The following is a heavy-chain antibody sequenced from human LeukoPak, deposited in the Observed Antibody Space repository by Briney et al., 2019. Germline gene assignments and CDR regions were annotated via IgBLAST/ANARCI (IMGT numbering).Heavy chain of an antibody. D-gene: IGHD4-23*01. J-gene: IGHJ3*02. CDR3: ARENYDYGGDSFAFDI. CDR1: GFTFSNYW. Sequence: GGSLRLSCAAFGFTFSNYWMHWVRHAPGRGLVWVSRIKSDGSTTNYADSVKGRFTISRDKAKNTLYLQMNSLRVEDMAVYYCARENYDYGGDSFAFDIWGRGTVVTVSS. V-gene: IGHV3-74*01. CDR2: IKSDGSTT.